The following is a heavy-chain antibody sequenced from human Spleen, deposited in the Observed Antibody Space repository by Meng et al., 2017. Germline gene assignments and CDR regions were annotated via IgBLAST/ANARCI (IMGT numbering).Heavy chain of an antibody. CDR1: GFSLRSVGVA. CDR2: IFWDDEE. J-gene: IGHJ4*02. D-gene: IGHD1-26*01. CDR3: AHAGMVGTTTLFYFDY. V-gene: IGHV2-5*02. Sequence: PPLLHPLQPLTLTCPFSGFSLRSVGVAVGWIRQPPGKALEWLALIFWDDEERYSPSLKSRLTITKDTSKNRVVLTMTTMDPVDTATYYCAHAGMVGTTTLFYFDYWGQGTLVTVSS.